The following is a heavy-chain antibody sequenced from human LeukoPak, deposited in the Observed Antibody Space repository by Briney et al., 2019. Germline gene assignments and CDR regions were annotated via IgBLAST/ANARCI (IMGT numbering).Heavy chain of an antibody. D-gene: IGHD6-19*01. Sequence: PSETLSLTCTVSGGSISSSSYYWGWIRQPPGQGLEWIGSIYYSGSSYYNPSLKSRVTISVDTSKNQFSLKLSSVTAADTAVYYCATLELYSSGWYWGQGTLVTVSS. J-gene: IGHJ4*02. V-gene: IGHV4-39*01. CDR1: GGSISSSSYY. CDR3: ATLELYSSGWY. CDR2: IYYSGSS.